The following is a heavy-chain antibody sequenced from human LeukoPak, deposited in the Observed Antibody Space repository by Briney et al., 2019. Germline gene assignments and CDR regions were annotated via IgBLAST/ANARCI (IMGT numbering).Heavy chain of an antibody. D-gene: IGHD4-17*01. CDR1: GFTFSTYG. CDR3: ANEIRPNDY. V-gene: IGHV3-23*01. CDR2: ISISSDTT. Sequence: GGSLRLSCAASGFTFSTYGMHWVRQAPGKGLEWVSAISISSDTTYYADAVKGRFTISRDNSKNTVYLQMNSLRAEDTAVYYCANEIRPNDYWGQGTLVTVSS. J-gene: IGHJ4*02.